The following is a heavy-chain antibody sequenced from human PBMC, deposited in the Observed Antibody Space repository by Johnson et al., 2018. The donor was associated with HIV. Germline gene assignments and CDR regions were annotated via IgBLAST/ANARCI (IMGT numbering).Heavy chain of an antibody. J-gene: IGHJ3*02. D-gene: IGHD6-19*01. CDR3: ASPRWLVPHDAFDI. CDR2: IKQDGSEK. Sequence: VQLVESGGGLVQPGGSLRLSCAASGFILSSYWMSWVRQAPGTGLEWVANIKQDGSEKYYVESGQGRFTISRDNAKNSLHLQMNSLRAEDTAVYYCASPRWLVPHDAFDIWGQGTLVTVSS. CDR1: GFILSSYW. V-gene: IGHV3-7*01.